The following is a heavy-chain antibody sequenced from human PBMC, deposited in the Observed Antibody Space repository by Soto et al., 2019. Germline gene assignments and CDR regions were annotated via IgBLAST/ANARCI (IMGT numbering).Heavy chain of an antibody. Sequence: PSETLSLTCTVSGGSISSGGYYWSWIRQHPGKGLEWIGYIYYSGSTYYNPSLKSRVTISVDTSKNQFSLKLSSVTAADTAVYYCATHPYGDYEIYYWGQGTLVTVSS. V-gene: IGHV4-31*03. D-gene: IGHD4-17*01. J-gene: IGHJ4*02. CDR1: GGSISSGGYY. CDR2: IYYSGST. CDR3: ATHPYGDYEIYY.